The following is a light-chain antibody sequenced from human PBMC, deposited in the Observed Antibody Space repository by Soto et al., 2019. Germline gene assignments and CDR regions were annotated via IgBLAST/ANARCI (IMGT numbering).Light chain of an antibody. CDR1: QSISTY. CDR2: AAS. J-gene: IGKJ4*01. Sequence: DIPMTQFPSSLSASVGDRVTITCRASQSISTYLNWYQVKPGKAPKLLIYAASKLQDGVPSRFSGSGSETDFTLTISRLQPEDFAIYYCQQSYTTPRALSFGGGTRVEIK. CDR3: QQSYTTPRALS. V-gene: IGKV1-39*01.